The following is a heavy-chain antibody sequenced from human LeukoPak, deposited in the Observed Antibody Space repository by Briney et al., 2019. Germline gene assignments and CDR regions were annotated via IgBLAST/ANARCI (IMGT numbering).Heavy chain of an antibody. V-gene: IGHV3-7*01. CDR3: AREETLFNYGDFPYYYYYMDV. J-gene: IGHJ6*03. D-gene: IGHD4-17*01. Sequence: GGSLRLSCAASGFTFSSYWMSWVRQAPGKGLEWVANIEQDGSEKYYVDSVKGRFTISRDNAKNSLYLQMNSLRAEDTAVYYCAREETLFNYGDFPYYYYYMDVWGKGTTVTVSS. CDR1: GFTFSSYW. CDR2: IEQDGSEK.